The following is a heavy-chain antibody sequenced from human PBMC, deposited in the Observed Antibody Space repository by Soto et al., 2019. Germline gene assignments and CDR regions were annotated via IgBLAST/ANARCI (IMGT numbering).Heavy chain of an antibody. CDR3: ANVLSMPLGEFRDY. Sequence: GGPMKLSCNTSGFTFSSYAMRWVRQTPGKGLEWVSAISGSGGTTYYADSVKGRFTIFRDKSKSSLYLQINSLRAKETAVSFYANVLSMPLGEFRDYWGQGTLVTVSP. V-gene: IGHV3-23*01. D-gene: IGHD3-10*01. J-gene: IGHJ4*02. CDR2: ISGSGGTT. CDR1: GFTFSSYA.